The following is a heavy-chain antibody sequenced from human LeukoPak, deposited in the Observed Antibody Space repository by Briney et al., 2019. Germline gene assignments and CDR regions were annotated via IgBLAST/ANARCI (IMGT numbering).Heavy chain of an antibody. Sequence: GGSLRLSCTASEFTFSSHAMTWVRQAAGKGLQWVSSITGSGSGAYHADSVKGRVTISRDNSKNTLFLQMDSLRAEDTAMYYCAKVRGDHAHLQDDFDYWGQGTLVTVSS. J-gene: IGHJ4*02. CDR3: AKVRGDHAHLQDDFDY. V-gene: IGHV3-23*01. CDR2: ITGSGSGA. D-gene: IGHD2-21*02. CDR1: EFTFSSHA.